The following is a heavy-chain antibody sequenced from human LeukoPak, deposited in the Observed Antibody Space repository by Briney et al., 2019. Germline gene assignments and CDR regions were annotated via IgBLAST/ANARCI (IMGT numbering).Heavy chain of an antibody. Sequence: ASVKVSCKASGYTFTSYDINWVRQATGQGLEWMGWMNPNSGNTGYAQKFQGRVTITRNTSISTAYMELSSLRSEDTAVYYCARKEIAARPSPIDYWGQGTLVTVSS. D-gene: IGHD6-6*01. V-gene: IGHV1-8*03. J-gene: IGHJ4*02. CDR1: GYTFTSYD. CDR3: ARKEIAARPSPIDY. CDR2: MNPNSGNT.